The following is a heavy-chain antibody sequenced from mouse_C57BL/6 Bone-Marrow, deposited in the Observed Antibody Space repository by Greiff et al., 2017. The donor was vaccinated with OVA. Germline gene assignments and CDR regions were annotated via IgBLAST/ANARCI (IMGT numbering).Heavy chain of an antibody. CDR1: GFTFSDYG. V-gene: IGHV5-15*04. CDR3: ARSGSSYLYYFDY. D-gene: IGHD1-1*01. CDR2: ISNLAYSI. Sequence: EVMLVESGGGLVQPGGSLKLSCAASGFTFSDYGMAWVRQAPRKGPEWVAFISNLAYSIYYADTVTGRFTISRENAKNTLYLEMSSLRSEDTAMYYCARSGSSYLYYFDYWGQGTTLTVSS. J-gene: IGHJ2*01.